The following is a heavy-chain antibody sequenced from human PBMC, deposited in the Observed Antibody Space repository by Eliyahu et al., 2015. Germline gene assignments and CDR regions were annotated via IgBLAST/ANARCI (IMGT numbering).Heavy chain of an antibody. J-gene: IGHJ2*01. CDR3: ARETYSFATGSYLTGTGSFDV. Sequence: QIHLLQSGSEVEKPGASVKLSCQAFGYNFINXVMNWVRQAPGQGLEGXGRISAYNGDTHLSRRLQGRVTLTTDSSTSTAYMELRTLTSDDTAVYFCARETYSFATGSYLTGTGSFDVWGRGTLVTVSA. CDR2: ISAYNGDT. D-gene: IGHD1-20*01. CDR1: GYNFINXV. V-gene: IGHV1-18*01.